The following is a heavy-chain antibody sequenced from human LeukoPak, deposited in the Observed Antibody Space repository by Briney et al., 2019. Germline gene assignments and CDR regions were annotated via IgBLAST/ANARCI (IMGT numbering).Heavy chain of an antibody. CDR2: IIPIFGTA. Sequence: GASVKVSCKASGGTFSSYAISWVRQAPGQGLEWMGGIIPIFGTANYAQKFQGRVTITAGESMSTAYMELSSLRSEDTAVYYCARDGDAFDIWGQGTMVTASS. CDR3: ARDGDAFDI. V-gene: IGHV1-69*01. CDR1: GGTFSSYA. J-gene: IGHJ3*02.